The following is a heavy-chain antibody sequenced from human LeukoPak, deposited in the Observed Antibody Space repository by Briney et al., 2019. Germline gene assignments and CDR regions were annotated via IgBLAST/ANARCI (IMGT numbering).Heavy chain of an antibody. CDR2: IYYSGST. CDR3: ARVPSTVRGVIVRGYFDY. CDR1: GGSISSYY. Sequence: PSETLSLTCTVSGGSISSYYWSWIRQPPGKGLEWIGYIYYSGSTNYNPSLKSRVTISVDTSKNQFSLKLSSVTAADTAVYYCARVPSTVRGVIVRGYFDYWGQGTLVTVSS. D-gene: IGHD3-10*01. J-gene: IGHJ4*02. V-gene: IGHV4-59*01.